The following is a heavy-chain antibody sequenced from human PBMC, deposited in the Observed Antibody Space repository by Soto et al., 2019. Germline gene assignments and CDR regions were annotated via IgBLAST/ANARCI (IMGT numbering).Heavy chain of an antibody. V-gene: IGHV3-30*18. J-gene: IGHJ6*02. Sequence: QVQLVESGGGVVQPGRSLRLSCAASGFTFSSYGMHWVRQAPGKGLEWVAVISYDGSNKNYADSVKGRFTISRDNSKNTLYLQMNSLRAEDTAVYYCAKPLSEGGPKDYYYYGMDVWGQGTTVTVSS. CDR1: GFTFSSYG. CDR3: AKPLSEGGPKDYYYYGMDV. D-gene: IGHD1-26*01. CDR2: ISYDGSNK.